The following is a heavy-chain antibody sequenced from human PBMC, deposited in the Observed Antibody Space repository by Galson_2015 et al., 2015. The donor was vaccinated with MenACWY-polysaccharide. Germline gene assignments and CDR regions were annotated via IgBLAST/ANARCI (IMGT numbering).Heavy chain of an antibody. CDR2: IQYDGSNK. Sequence: SLRLSCAASGSRFSNPGMHWVRQAPGKGLEWVAVIQYDGSNKVYADSVKGRFTISRDNSKNTAFLEMNTLGVEDTAVYYCAREGSRIVFHAFDIWGQGTMVTVSS. V-gene: IGHV3-33*01. CDR1: GSRFSNPG. J-gene: IGHJ3*02. CDR3: AREGSRIVFHAFDI. D-gene: IGHD2-2*01.